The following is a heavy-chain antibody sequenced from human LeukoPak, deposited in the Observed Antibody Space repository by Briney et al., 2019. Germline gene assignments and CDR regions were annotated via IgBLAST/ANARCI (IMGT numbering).Heavy chain of an antibody. V-gene: IGHV3-23*01. Sequence: PGGSLRLSCAASGFTFSSYAMSWVRQAPGKGLEWVSAISGSGGSTYYADSVKGRFTISRDNSKNTLYLQMNSLRAEDTAVYYCASDLAVAGTGADDYWGQGTLVTVSS. CDR3: ASDLAVAGTGADDY. D-gene: IGHD6-19*01. CDR1: GFTFSSYA. J-gene: IGHJ4*02. CDR2: ISGSGGST.